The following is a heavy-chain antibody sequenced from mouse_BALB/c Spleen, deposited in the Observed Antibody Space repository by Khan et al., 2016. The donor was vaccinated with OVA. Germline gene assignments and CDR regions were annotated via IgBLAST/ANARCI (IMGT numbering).Heavy chain of an antibody. J-gene: IGHJ3*01. D-gene: IGHD3-1*01. CDR3: ARGGSSGPAWFAY. CDR2: IRYDGDS. CDR1: GYSITSGYF. Sequence: EVQLQESGPGLVKPSQSLSLTCSVTGYSITSGYFWNWIRQFPGNKLEWMGYIRYDGDSNYNPSLKNRISITRDPSKNQFFLKLNSVTPEDTATLYCARGGSSGPAWFAYWGQGTLVTVSP. V-gene: IGHV3-6*01.